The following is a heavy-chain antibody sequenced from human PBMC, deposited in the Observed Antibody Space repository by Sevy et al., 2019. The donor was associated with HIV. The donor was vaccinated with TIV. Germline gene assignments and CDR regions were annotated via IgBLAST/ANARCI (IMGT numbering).Heavy chain of an antibody. J-gene: IGHJ4*02. CDR1: GFTFSNFG. CDR3: SRESGSDWYVDH. CDR2: IFSDGTTK. V-gene: IGHV3-33*01. Sequence: GGSLRLSCAASGFTFSNFGMQWVRQAAGKGLGWVAAIFSDGTTKYYGDSVKGRFTISRDNSKNTLYLQMSRLTGEDTAVYYCSRESGSDWYVDHWGQGTLITVSS. D-gene: IGHD2-21*02.